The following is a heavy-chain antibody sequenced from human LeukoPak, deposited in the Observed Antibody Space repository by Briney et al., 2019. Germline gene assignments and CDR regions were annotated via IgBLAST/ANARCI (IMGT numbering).Heavy chain of an antibody. CDR2: INPDSGGT. Sequence: GASVKVSCKASGYTFTGYYMNWLRQAPGQGLEWMGWINPDSGGTNYAQKFQGRVTMTRDTSISTAYMELSRLTSDDTAVYYCARDSSSWGDYYYGMDVWGQGTTVTVSS. J-gene: IGHJ6*02. CDR3: ARDSSSWGDYYYGMDV. D-gene: IGHD6-13*01. V-gene: IGHV1-2*02. CDR1: GYTFTGYY.